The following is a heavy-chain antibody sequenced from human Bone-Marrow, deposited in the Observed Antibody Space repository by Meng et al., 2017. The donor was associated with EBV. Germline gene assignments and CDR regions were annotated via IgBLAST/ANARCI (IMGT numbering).Heavy chain of an antibody. D-gene: IGHD6-19*01. CDR2: VHYTGST. CDR1: GDSISSFYY. V-gene: IGHV4-39*01. Sequence: QLQRRESGPGKVKPSETLSLTCTVSGDSISSFYYWGWIRQPPGRGLEWIGSVHYTGSTYYSPSLKSRVTVSVDTSKNQFSLRLTSVTAADTAVYYCARPFPSWQSPRLDPFGAWGQGTLVTVSS. CDR3: ARPFPSWQSPRLDPFGA. J-gene: IGHJ5*02.